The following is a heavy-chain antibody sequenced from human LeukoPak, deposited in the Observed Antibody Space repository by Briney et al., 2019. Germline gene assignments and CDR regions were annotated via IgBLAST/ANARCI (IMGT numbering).Heavy chain of an antibody. CDR3: ASLYGEILDY. D-gene: IGHD4-17*01. V-gene: IGHV3-48*01. J-gene: IGHJ4*02. CDR1: GFTFSNYN. Sequence: PGGSLRLSCAASGFTFSNYNVNWVRQAPGKGLEWVSYISSSSTIYYADSVKGRFTISRDNAKNSLYLQMNSLRAEDTAVYYCASLYGEILDYWGQGTLVTVSS. CDR2: ISSSSTI.